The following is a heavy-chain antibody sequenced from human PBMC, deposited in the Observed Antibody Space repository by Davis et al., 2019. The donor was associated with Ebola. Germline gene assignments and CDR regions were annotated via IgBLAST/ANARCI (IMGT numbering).Heavy chain of an antibody. V-gene: IGHV1-18*01. CDR3: ARDIVVVTALYYYGMDV. J-gene: IGHJ6*02. Sequence: ASVKVSCKASGYTFTSYGISWVRQAPGQGLEWMGWISAYNGNTNYAQKLQGRVTMTTDTSTSTAYMELRSLRSDDTAVYYCARDIVVVTALYYYGMDVWGQGTTVIVSS. D-gene: IGHD2-21*02. CDR1: GYTFTSYG. CDR2: ISAYNGNT.